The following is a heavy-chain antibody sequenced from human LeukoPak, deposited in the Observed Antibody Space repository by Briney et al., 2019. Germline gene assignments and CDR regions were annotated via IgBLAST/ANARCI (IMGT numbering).Heavy chain of an antibody. J-gene: IGHJ4*02. CDR3: AKGALAVAGIRGVVGY. D-gene: IGHD6-19*01. V-gene: IGHV3-7*03. CDR2: IKQDGSEK. Sequence: GGSLRLSCAASGFTFSSYWMSWVRQAPGKGLEWVANIKQDGSEKYYVDSVKGRFTVSRDNSKNTLYLQMNSLRAEDTAVYYCAKGALAVAGIRGVVGYWGQGTLVTVSS. CDR1: GFTFSSYW.